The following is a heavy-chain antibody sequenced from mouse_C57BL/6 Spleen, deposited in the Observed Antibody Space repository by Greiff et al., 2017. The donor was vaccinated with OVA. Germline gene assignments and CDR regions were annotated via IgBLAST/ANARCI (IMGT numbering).Heavy chain of an antibody. CDR3: ARRLTGTGYYFDY. J-gene: IGHJ2*01. CDR1: GFTFSDYY. Sequence: DVQLVESGGGLVQPGGSLKLSCAASGFTFSDYYMYWVRQTPEKRLEWVAYISNGGGSTYYPDTVKGRFTISRDNAKNTLYLQMSRLKSEDTAMYYCARRLTGTGYYFDYWGQGTTLTVSS. CDR2: ISNGGGST. D-gene: IGHD4-1*01. V-gene: IGHV5-12*01.